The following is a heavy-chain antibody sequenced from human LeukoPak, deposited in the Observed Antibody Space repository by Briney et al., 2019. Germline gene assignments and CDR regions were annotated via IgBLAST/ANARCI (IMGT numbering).Heavy chain of an antibody. CDR3: AKAHSISWPYAFDS. D-gene: IGHD6-13*01. J-gene: IGHJ4*02. Sequence: PGGSLRLSCAASGFTFSNYAMAWVRQAPGKGLEWVSAISGNGGRTYSADSVQGRFTISRGNSKNTVYLQMDNLRAEDSAVYYCAKAHSISWPYAFDSWGQGTLVTVSS. V-gene: IGHV3-23*01. CDR2: ISGNGGRT. CDR1: GFTFSNYA.